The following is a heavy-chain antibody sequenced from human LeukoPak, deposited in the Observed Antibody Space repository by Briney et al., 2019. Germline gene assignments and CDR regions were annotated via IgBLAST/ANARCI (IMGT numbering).Heavy chain of an antibody. Sequence: SETLSLTCAVYGGSFSGYYWSWIRQPPGKGLEWIGEINHRGSTNYNPSLKSRVTISVDTSKNQFSLKLSSVTAADTAVYYCARGYGIAAAGPPLFDYWGQGTLVTVSS. CDR1: GGSFSGYY. J-gene: IGHJ4*02. CDR2: INHRGST. V-gene: IGHV4-34*01. D-gene: IGHD6-13*01. CDR3: ARGYGIAAAGPPLFDY.